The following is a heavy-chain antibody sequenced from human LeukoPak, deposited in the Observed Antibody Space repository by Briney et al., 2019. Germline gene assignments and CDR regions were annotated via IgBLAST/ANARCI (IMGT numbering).Heavy chain of an antibody. V-gene: IGHV3-33*06. D-gene: IGHD3-3*01. CDR3: AKDRSGTWSFDY. J-gene: IGHJ4*02. CDR1: GFTFSSHN. CDR2: VLYDGINN. Sequence: WSLRLSCAPSGFTFSSHNMHWVRQAPGKGLEWVAVVLYDGINNVFADSVKGRFTLSRDNSNKTLFLQINSLRVEDTAVYYCAKDRSGTWSFDYWGQGTLVTVS.